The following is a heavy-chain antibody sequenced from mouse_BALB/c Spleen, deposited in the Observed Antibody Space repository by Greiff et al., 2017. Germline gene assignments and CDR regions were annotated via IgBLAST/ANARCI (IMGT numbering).Heavy chain of an antibody. CDR1: GFTFSSYG. Sequence: EVKLVESGGGLVQPGGSLKLSCVASGFTFSSYGMSWVRQTPDKRLELVATINSNGGSTYYPDSVKGRFTISRDNAKNTLYLQMSSLKSEDTAMYYCAREIAYWGQGTLVTVSA. J-gene: IGHJ3*01. V-gene: IGHV5-6-3*01. CDR2: INSNGGST. CDR3: AREIAY.